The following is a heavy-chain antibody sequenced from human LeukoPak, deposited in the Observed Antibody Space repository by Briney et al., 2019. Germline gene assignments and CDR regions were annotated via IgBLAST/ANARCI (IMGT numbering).Heavy chain of an antibody. J-gene: IGHJ3*02. V-gene: IGHV4-59*01. CDR2: IYYSGST. D-gene: IGHD2-15*01. Sequence: SETLSLTCTVSGGSISSYYWSWIRQPPGKGLEWIGYIYYSGSTNYNPSLKSRVTISVDTSKNQFSLKLSSVTAADTAVYYCARVGYCSGGSCPRDAFDIWGQGTMVTVSS. CDR1: GGSISSYY. CDR3: ARVGYCSGGSCPRDAFDI.